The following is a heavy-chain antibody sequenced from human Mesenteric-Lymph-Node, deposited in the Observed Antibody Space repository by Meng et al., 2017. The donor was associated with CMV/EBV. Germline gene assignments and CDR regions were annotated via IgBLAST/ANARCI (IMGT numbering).Heavy chain of an antibody. J-gene: IGHJ4*02. V-gene: IGHV3-21*01. Sequence: GESLKISCAASGFTFSSYSMNWVRQAPGKGLEWVSSISSSSSYIYYADSVKGRFTISRDNAKNSLYLQMNSLRAEDTAVYYCARRMCSGGICYYDYWGQGTLVTVSS. D-gene: IGHD2-15*01. CDR3: ARRMCSGGICYYDY. CDR1: GFTFSSYS. CDR2: ISSSSSYI.